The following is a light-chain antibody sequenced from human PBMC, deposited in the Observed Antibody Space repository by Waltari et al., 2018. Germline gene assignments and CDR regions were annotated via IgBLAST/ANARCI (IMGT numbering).Light chain of an antibody. J-gene: IGLJ2*01. CDR1: SGGYNL. V-gene: IGLV2-23*01. CDR2: DGK. Sequence: QPALTQPASVSGSPGQSITVSCTGTSGGYNLVYWYQHHPDKGPKLIIYDGKTRPSGVSKRFSGSQSGNTASLTISGLQPEDEAHYYCCSYSGSNTWIFGGGTQLTVL. CDR3: CSYSGSNTWI.